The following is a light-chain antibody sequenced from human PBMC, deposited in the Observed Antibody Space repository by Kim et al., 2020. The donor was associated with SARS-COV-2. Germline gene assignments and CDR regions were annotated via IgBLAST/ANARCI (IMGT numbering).Light chain of an antibody. V-gene: IGLV3-21*04. CDR2: YDS. J-gene: IGLJ3*02. CDR1: SIGSIS. CDR3: QVWDRSSDNWV. Sequence: PGKTASITCGGDSIGSISVHWYRQKPGQAPVLVMYYDSDRPSGIPERFSASKSGSTATLTISRVEAGDEADYYCQVWDRSSDNWVFGGGTQLTVL.